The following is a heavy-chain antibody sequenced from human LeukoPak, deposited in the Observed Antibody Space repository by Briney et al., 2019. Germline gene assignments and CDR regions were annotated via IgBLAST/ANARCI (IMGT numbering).Heavy chain of an antibody. CDR2: IYYSGST. V-gene: IGHV4-30-4*01. J-gene: IGHJ5*02. Sequence: SETLSLTCTVSGGSISSGDYYWSWIRQPPGKGLEWIGYIYYSGSTYYNPSLKSRVTISVDTSKNQFSLKLSSVTAADTAVYYCARYTVTTIGFDPWGQGTLVTASS. D-gene: IGHD4-17*01. CDR1: GGSISSGDYY. CDR3: ARYTVTTIGFDP.